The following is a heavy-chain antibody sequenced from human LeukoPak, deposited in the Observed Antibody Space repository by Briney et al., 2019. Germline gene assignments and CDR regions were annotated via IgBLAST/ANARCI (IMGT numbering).Heavy chain of an antibody. CDR1: GFTFSSYA. CDR3: ARTITVGRDAFDI. Sequence: GGSLRLSCVASGFTFSSYAMHWVRQAPGKGLEYVSAISSNGGSTYYANSVKGRFTISRDNSKNTLYLQMGSLRAEDMAVYYCARTITVGRDAFDIWGQGTMVTVSS. V-gene: IGHV3-64*01. J-gene: IGHJ3*02. CDR2: ISSNGGST. D-gene: IGHD4-23*01.